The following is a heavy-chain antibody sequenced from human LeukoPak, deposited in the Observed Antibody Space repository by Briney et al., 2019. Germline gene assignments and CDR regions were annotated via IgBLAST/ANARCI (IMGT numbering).Heavy chain of an antibody. CDR2: INHSGST. V-gene: IGHV4-34*01. CDR3: AREHLTTDY. CDR1: GGSFSGYY. D-gene: IGHD4-17*01. J-gene: IGHJ4*02. Sequence: PSETLSLTCAVYGGSFSGYYWSWIRQPPGRGLEWIGEINHSGSTNYNPSLKSRVTISVDTSKDQFSLKLSSVTAADTAVYYCAREHLTTDYWGQGTLVTVSS.